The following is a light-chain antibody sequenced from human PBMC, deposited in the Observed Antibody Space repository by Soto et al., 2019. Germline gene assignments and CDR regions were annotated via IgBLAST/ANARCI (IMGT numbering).Light chain of an antibody. V-gene: IGKV3D-7*01. CDR2: AAS. CDR3: QQDNNLRVS. Sequence: EIVDTRSAGIVALSRADRATXSCRGIHHVSGSYLAWYQQKPGQAPNLLIYAASIRSSGVPDRFSRSGSRTDFTLTISTLQPQDFAIYYCQQDNNLRVSFGEGTRLEIK. J-gene: IGKJ5*01. CDR1: HHVSGSY.